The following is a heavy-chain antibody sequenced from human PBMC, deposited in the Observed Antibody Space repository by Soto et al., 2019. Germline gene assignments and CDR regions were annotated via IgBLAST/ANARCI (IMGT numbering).Heavy chain of an antibody. CDR3: ASGAYWNFAY. J-gene: IGHJ4*02. Sequence: SETLSLTCAVSGGSISSGDYSWSWIRQPPGKGLEWIGYIYHSGSTYYNPSLKSRVTISVDRSKNQFSLKLSSVTAADTAVYYCASGAYWNFAYWGQGALVTVSS. CDR2: IYHSGST. D-gene: IGHD1-1*01. V-gene: IGHV4-30-2*01. CDR1: GGSISSGDYS.